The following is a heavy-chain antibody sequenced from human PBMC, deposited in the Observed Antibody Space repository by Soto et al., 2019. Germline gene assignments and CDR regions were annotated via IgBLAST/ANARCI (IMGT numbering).Heavy chain of an antibody. V-gene: IGHV3-53*02. CDR1: EFTVSSNI. J-gene: IGHJ3*02. CDR3: VRREGFGYAFDI. Sequence: EVQLVETGGGLIQPGGSLRLSCAASEFTVSSNIVSWVRQTPGKGLEWVSSIYSGGSTYYADSVKGRFTISRDNSKNTVYLQMNSLRAEDTAMYYCVRREGFGYAFDIWGQGTMVTVSS. CDR2: IYSGGST. D-gene: IGHD3-10*01.